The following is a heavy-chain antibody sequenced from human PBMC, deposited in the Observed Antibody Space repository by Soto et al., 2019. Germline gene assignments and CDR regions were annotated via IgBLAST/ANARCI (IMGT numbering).Heavy chain of an antibody. CDR1: GGTFSSYT. CDR2: IIPILGIA. V-gene: IGHV1-69*02. D-gene: IGHD3-10*01. CDR3: ASSDGSGSPYPNWRSLPPRSYYYYYMDG. Sequence: GASVKVSCKASGGTFSSYTISWVRQAPGQGLEWMGRIIPILGIANYAQKFQGRVTITADKSTSTAYMELSSLRSEDTAVYYCASSDGSGSPYPNWRSLPPRSYYYYYMDGRAKRTTDTGSS. J-gene: IGHJ6*03.